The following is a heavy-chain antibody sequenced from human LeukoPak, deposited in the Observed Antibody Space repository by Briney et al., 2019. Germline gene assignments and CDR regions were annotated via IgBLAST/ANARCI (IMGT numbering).Heavy chain of an antibody. CDR2: IRYDGSNK. J-gene: IGHJ4*02. D-gene: IGHD5-24*01. CDR3: AREGDGYNNYFDY. CDR1: GFTLSDYL. V-gene: IGHV3-30*02. Sequence: GGSLRLSCAASGFTLSDYLMDWVRQAPGKGLEWVAFIRYDGSNKYCADSVKGRFTISRDNSKNTLYLQMNSLRAEDTAVYYCAREGDGYNNYFDYWGQGTLVTVSS.